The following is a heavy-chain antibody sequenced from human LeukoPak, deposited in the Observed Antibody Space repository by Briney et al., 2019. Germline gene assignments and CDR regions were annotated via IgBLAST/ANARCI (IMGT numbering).Heavy chain of an antibody. CDR1: GGSFSGYY. CDR2: INHSGST. V-gene: IGHV4-34*01. D-gene: IGHD6-13*01. CDR3: ARGEAAGTTAYYYYYYGMDV. Sequence: SETLSLTCAVYGGSFSGYYWSWIRQPPGKGLEWIGEINHSGSTNYNPSLKSRVTISVDTSKNQFSLKLSFVTAADTAVYYCARGEAAGTTAYYYYYYGMDVWGQGTTVTVSS. J-gene: IGHJ6*02.